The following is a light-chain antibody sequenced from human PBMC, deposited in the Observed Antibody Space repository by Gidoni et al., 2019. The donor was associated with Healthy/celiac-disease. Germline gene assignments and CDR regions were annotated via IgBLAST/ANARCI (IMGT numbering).Light chain of an antibody. Sequence: DIQLTQSPSFLSASVGDRVTITCRSSQGISSYLAWYQQKPGKAPKLLIYAAYTLQSGVPSRFLGSGSWTEFTLTIGSLQPEDFATYSCQQLNSYPATFGGGTKVEIK. CDR1: QGISSY. CDR3: QQLNSYPAT. CDR2: AAY. V-gene: IGKV1-9*01. J-gene: IGKJ4*01.